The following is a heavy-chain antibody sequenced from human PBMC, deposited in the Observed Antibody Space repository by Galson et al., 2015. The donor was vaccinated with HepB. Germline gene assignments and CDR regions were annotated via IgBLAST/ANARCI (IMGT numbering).Heavy chain of an antibody. V-gene: IGHV3-11*06. CDR1: GFTFSDHY. D-gene: IGHD3-3*01. CDR3: ATSDHNFWSAVWAY. J-gene: IGHJ4*02. CDR2: ISINSDYT. Sequence: SLRLSCAVSGFTFSDHYMSWIRQAPGKGLEWISYISINSDYTNYADSVKGRFTISRDKAKNSLYLQMNSLRAEDTAVYYCATSDHNFWSAVWAYWGQGTLVTVSS.